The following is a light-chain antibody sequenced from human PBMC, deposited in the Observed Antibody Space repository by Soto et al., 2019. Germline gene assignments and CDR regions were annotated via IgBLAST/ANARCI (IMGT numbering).Light chain of an antibody. CDR3: QQYNAHPYT. J-gene: IGKJ2*01. CDR2: RAS. V-gene: IGKV1-5*03. CDR1: QSIHRW. Sequence: DFQMTQSPSTLSASVGDRVTITCRASQSIHRWLAWYQQKPGTTPKLLIYRASTLQSGVPSRFAGSGSGTEFTLTINNLQPDDYASYFCQQYNAHPYTFGQGTKLEIK.